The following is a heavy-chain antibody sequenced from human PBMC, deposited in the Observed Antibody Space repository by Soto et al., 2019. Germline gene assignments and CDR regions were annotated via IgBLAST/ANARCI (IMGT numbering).Heavy chain of an antibody. V-gene: IGHV1-69*13. D-gene: IGHD6-6*01. Sequence: ASVKVSCKASGGTFSSYAISWVRQAPGQGLEWVGGIIPIFGTANYAQKFQGRVTITADESTSTAYMELSSLRSEDTAVYYCARLYSSSSSSGYWGQGTLVTVSS. CDR1: GGTFSSYA. CDR2: IIPIFGTA. J-gene: IGHJ4*02. CDR3: ARLYSSSSSSGY.